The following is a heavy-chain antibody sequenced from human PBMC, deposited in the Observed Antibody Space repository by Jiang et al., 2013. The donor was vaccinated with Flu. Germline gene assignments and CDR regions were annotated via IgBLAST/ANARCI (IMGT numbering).Heavy chain of an antibody. D-gene: IGHD3-10*01. CDR3: ARVAYGSAYYFYGMNV. V-gene: IGHV4-30-2*04. Sequence: NPSLKSRVTISVDTSKNQLSLKLSSVTAADTAEYYCARVAYGSAYYFYGMNVWGQGTTVTVSS. J-gene: IGHJ6*02.